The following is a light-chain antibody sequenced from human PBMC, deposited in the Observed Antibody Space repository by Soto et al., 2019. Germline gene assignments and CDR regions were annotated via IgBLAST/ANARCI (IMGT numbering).Light chain of an antibody. J-gene: IGKJ1*01. CDR2: GAS. V-gene: IGKV1-5*01. CDR1: QSIRYY. Sequence: DIQLTQSPPTLSASVGDRVTITCRASQSIRYYLAWYQQMPGKAPKLLIYGASSLHSGVPSRFSGSGSGTQFTLPVSSLQPDDFATYFCKHHTSYSQTFGQGTKVEIK. CDR3: KHHTSYSQT.